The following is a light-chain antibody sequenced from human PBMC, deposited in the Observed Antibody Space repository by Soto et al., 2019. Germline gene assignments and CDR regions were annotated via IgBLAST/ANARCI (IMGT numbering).Light chain of an antibody. CDR3: SSFTTSRFYV. V-gene: IGLV2-14*01. CDR2: EVS. CDR1: SSDVGGYDY. J-gene: IGLJ1*01. Sequence: QSALTQPASVSGSPGQSITIACTGTSSDVGGYDYVSWYQLHPGKAPKLMIFEVSNRPSGVSYRFSGSKSDNTASLTVSGLQAEDEADYYCSSFTTSRFYVFGPGTKVTVL.